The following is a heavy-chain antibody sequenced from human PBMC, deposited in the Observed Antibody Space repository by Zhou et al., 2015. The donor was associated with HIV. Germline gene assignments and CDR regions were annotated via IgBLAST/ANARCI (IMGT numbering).Heavy chain of an antibody. CDR1: GFTFTSSA. D-gene: IGHD5-18*01. CDR3: AADSLDTAMVDFDY. CDR2: IVVGSGNT. V-gene: IGHV1-58*01. J-gene: IGHJ4*02. Sequence: QMQLVQSGPEVKKPGTSVKVSCKASGFTFTSSAVQWVRQARGQRLEWIGWIVVGSGNTNYAQKFQERVTITRDMSTSTAYMELSSLRSEDTAVYYCAADSLDTAMVDFDYWGQGTLVTVSS.